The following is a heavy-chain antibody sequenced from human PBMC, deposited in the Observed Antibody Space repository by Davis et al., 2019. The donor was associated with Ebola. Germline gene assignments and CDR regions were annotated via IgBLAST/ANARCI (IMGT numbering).Heavy chain of an antibody. V-gene: IGHV1-69*13. CDR1: GGSFSSHP. CDR3: ARDFDGGNYYFDY. D-gene: IGHD3-9*01. J-gene: IGHJ4*02. CDR2: IIPIFDTP. Sequence: SVKVSCKTSGGSFSSHPISWVRQAPRQGLEWMGGIIPIFDTPHYAQKLQGRITMTADASTSTAYMELSSLRSEDTATYFCARDFDGGNYYFDYWGPGTPVTVSS.